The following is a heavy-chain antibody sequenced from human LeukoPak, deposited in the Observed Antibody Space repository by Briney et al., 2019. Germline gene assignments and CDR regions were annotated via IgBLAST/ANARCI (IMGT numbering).Heavy chain of an antibody. J-gene: IGHJ3*02. CDR2: INHSGST. D-gene: IGHD1-1*01. CDR3: ARDDRHDAFDI. V-gene: IGHV4-34*01. CDR1: GGSFSGYY. Sequence: PSETLSLTCAVYGGSFSGYYWSWIRQPPGKGLEWIGEINHSGSTNYNPSLKSRVTISVDRSKNQFSLKLSSVTAADTAVYYCARDDRHDAFDIWGQGTMVTVSS.